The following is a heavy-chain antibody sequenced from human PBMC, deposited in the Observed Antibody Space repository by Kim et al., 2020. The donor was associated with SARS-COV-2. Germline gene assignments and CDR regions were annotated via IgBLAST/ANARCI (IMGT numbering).Heavy chain of an antibody. CDR2: INHSGST. Sequence: SETLSLTCAVYGGSFSGFQWTWIRQTPGKGLEWIGEINHSGSTNYNPSLKSLVSMSVDTSKNQFSLKLTSVTAADTAVYYCARGAPGHWGQGTLVTVSS. CDR3: ARGAPGH. CDR1: GGSFSGFQ. V-gene: IGHV4-34*01. J-gene: IGHJ1*01.